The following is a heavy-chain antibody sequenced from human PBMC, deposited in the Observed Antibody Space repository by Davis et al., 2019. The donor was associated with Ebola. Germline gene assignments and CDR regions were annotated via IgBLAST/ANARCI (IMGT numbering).Heavy chain of an antibody. Sequence: SVKVSCKASGGAFNSYAISWVRQAPGQGLEWMGGIIPMFGTRNYAQKFQGRVTIIADESRTTAYMELSSLRSEDTAVYYCAKDRYYSSSPLYYESECWGQGTLVTVSS. J-gene: IGHJ4*02. V-gene: IGHV1-69*13. CDR1: GGAFNSYA. CDR2: IIPMFGTR. CDR3: AKDRYYSSSPLYYESEC. D-gene: IGHD3-22*01.